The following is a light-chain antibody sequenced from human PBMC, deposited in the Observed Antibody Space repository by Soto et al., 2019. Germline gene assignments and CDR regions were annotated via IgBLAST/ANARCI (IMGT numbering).Light chain of an antibody. Sequence: QSALTQPASVSGSPGQSISISCTGTSSDVGGSNYVSWYQQHPGKAPKLLIYDVTSRPSGISTRFSGSKSGNTASLTISGLQAEDEADYFCSSYTTSSTPYVFGTGTKLTVL. CDR1: SSDVGGSNY. CDR2: DVT. J-gene: IGLJ1*01. V-gene: IGLV2-14*03. CDR3: SSYTTSSTPYV.